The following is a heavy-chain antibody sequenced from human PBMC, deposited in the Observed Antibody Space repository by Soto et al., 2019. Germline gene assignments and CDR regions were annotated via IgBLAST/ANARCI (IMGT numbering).Heavy chain of an antibody. D-gene: IGHD3-10*01. CDR1: GVAFSSHP. CDR2: ISDSGDLT. J-gene: IGHJ3*02. Sequence: GGSLRLSCAASGVAFSSHPMWACLRAPEKGLEWVAGISDSGDLTYNADSVRGRFTISRDNSRNTIYLQMNSLRAEDTAVYYCERRVIGSSRAFDIWGQGTMVTVSS. V-gene: IGHV3-23*01. CDR3: ERRVIGSSRAFDI.